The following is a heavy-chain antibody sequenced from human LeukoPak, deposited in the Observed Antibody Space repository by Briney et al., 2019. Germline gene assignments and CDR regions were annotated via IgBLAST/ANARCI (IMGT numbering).Heavy chain of an antibody. CDR2: ISAYNGNT. J-gene: IGHJ5*02. D-gene: IGHD6-19*01. V-gene: IGHV1-18*01. Sequence: ASVKVSCKASGYTFTSYGISWVRQAPGQGLEWMGWISAYNGNTNYAQKFQGRVTMTTEPSTSTTYMELSSVMSEDTGVYHCTSDGRATSGPWGQGTPVTASS. CDR3: TSDGRATSGP. CDR1: GYTFTSYG.